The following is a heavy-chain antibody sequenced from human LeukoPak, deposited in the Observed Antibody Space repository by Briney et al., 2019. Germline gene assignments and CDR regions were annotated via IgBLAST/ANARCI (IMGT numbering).Heavy chain of an antibody. V-gene: IGHV4-59*01. CDR2: IYYSGST. D-gene: IGHD6-19*01. J-gene: IGHJ4*02. CDR1: GGSFSGYY. CDR3: AREARYSSGRRDFDY. Sequence: PSETLSLTCAVYGGSFSGYYWSWIRQPPGKGLEWIGYIYYSGSTNYNPSLKSRVTISVDTSKNQFSLKLSSVTAADTAVYYCAREARYSSGRRDFDYWGQGTLVTVSS.